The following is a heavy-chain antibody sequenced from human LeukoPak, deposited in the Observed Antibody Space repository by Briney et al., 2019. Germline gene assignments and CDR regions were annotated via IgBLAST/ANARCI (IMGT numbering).Heavy chain of an antibody. CDR2: IYTSGNT. D-gene: IGHD5-12*01. J-gene: IGHJ4*02. Sequence: PSETLSLTCSVSGGSISSGSYYWSWIRQPAGKGLEWIGRIYTSGNTNYNPSLKSRVTISVDTSKNQFSLKLSSVTAADTAVYYCARGPLATDYWGQGTLVTVSS. V-gene: IGHV4-61*02. CDR3: ARGPLATDY. CDR1: GGSISSGSYY.